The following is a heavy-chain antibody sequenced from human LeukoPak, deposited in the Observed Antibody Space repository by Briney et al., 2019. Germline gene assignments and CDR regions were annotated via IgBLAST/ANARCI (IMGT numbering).Heavy chain of an antibody. Sequence: GASVKVSCKASGYTFTAYHMHWVRQAPGQGLEWMGWMNPNSGGTNSAQKFQNRVTMTRDTSISTAYMELSRLTSDDTAVYYCARDVTGYSSEFDYWGQGTLVTVSS. CDR2: MNPNSGGT. CDR3: ARDVTGYSSEFDY. D-gene: IGHD6-19*01. CDR1: GYTFTAYH. J-gene: IGHJ4*02. V-gene: IGHV1-2*02.